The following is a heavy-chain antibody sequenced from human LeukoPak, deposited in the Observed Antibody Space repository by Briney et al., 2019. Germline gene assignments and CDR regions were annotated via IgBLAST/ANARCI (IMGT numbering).Heavy chain of an antibody. J-gene: IGHJ4*02. CDR1: GFTLSSYA. CDR3: ARGDSSGWGLDY. Sequence: GSLRLSCAASGFTLSSYAMNWVRQAPGKGLEWVSAISGSGSAYYADSVKGRFTISRDNSKNTLYLQMNSLRAEDTAVYYCARGDSSGWGLDYWGLGTLVTVSS. V-gene: IGHV3-23*01. D-gene: IGHD6-19*01. CDR2: ISGSGSA.